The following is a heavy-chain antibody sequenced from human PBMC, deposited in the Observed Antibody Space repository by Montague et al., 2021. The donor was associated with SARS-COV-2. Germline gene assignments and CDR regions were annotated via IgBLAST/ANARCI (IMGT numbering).Heavy chain of an antibody. CDR2: ISGSGGST. Sequence: SLRLSCAASGFTFTHYAMNWVRQGPGKGLEWVSSISGSGGSTYYADSVKGRFTISRDNSQNTLCLQMNSLRAEDTAVYYCAKEPISGVRTSPFDFWGQGTLVTVSS. CDR3: AKEPISGVRTSPFDF. CDR1: GFTFTHYA. J-gene: IGHJ4*02. D-gene: IGHD3-10*01. V-gene: IGHV3-23*01.